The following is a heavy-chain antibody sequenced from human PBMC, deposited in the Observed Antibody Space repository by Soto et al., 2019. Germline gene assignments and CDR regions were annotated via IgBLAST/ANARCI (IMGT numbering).Heavy chain of an antibody. V-gene: IGHV3-15*01. D-gene: IGHD3-10*01. Sequence: EVQVVESGGGLVKPGGSLRLSCAGSGFTFSNAWMNWVRQAPGKGLEWVGRVKSKTHGGTTDYAAPVKGRFTISRDDSENTVFLQMNSLKTEDTAVYYCATGGYYPDYWGQGTLVTVSS. J-gene: IGHJ4*02. CDR2: VKSKTHGGTT. CDR1: GFTFSNAW. CDR3: ATGGYYPDY.